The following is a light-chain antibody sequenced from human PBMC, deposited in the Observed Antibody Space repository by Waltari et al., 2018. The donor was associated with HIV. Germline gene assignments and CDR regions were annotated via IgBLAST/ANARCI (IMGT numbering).Light chain of an antibody. CDR1: SANIGRRT. CDR3: ATWDDSLNGYV. V-gene: IGLV1-44*01. CDR2: SNN. J-gene: IGLJ1*01. Sequence: QSVLTQPPSASGTPGQRVTISCSGSSANIGRRTVSWYQHLPGTAPKLLIFSNNQRPAGVPDRFSGSKSGTSAALAISGLQSEDEADYYCATWDDSLNGYVLGAGTRVTVL.